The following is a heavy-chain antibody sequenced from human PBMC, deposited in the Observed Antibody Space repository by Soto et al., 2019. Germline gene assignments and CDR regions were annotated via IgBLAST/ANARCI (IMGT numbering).Heavy chain of an antibody. D-gene: IGHD3-22*01. CDR1: GGSISSGGYS. Sequence: SETLSLTCAVSGGSISSGGYSWSWIRQPPGKGLEWIGYVYHSGSTYYNPSLKSRVTISVDRSKTQFSLTLKSVTAADTAVYYCARRGFGLFYYGTSGSPDFYYYNMDVWGQGTTVTVSS. V-gene: IGHV4-30-2*01. CDR3: ARRGFGLFYYGTSGSPDFYYYNMDV. CDR2: VYHSGST. J-gene: IGHJ6*03.